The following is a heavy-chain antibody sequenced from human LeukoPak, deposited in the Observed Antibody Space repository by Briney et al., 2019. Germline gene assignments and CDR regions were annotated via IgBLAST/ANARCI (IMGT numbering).Heavy chain of an antibody. CDR3: ARDACSGGSRYDY. D-gene: IGHD2-15*01. CDR1: GGSISSYY. CDR2: IYYSGST. J-gene: IGHJ4*02. V-gene: IGHV4-59*01. Sequence: SETLSLTCTVSGGSISSYYWSWIRQPPGKGLEWIGYIYYSGSTNYNPSLKSRVTISVDTSKNQFSLKLSSVTAADTAVYYCARDACSGGSRYDYWGQGTLVTVSS.